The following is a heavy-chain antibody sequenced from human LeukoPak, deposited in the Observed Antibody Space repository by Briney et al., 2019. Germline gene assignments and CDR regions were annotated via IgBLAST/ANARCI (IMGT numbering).Heavy chain of an antibody. J-gene: IGHJ6*03. CDR2: IIPIFGTA. Sequence: SVKVSCKASGGTFSSYAISWVRQAPGQGLEWMGGIIPIFGTANYAQKFQGRVTITTDESTSTAYMELSSLRSEDTAVYYCAVAAAATHYYYYMDVWGKGTMVTVSS. CDR1: GGTFSSYA. V-gene: IGHV1-69*05. D-gene: IGHD6-13*01. CDR3: AVAAAATHYYYYMDV.